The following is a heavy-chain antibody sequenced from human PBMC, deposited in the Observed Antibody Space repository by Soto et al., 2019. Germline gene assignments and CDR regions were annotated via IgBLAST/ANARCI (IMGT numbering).Heavy chain of an antibody. CDR2: IIPIFGTA. Sequence: SVKVSGKASGGTFSSYAISWVRQAPGQGLEWMGGIIPIFGTANYAQKFQGRVTITADESTSTAYMELSSLRSEDTAVYYCARDPGGYSSSSFYYYGMDVWGQGTTVTVSS. V-gene: IGHV1-69*13. J-gene: IGHJ6*02. D-gene: IGHD6-6*01. CDR1: GGTFSSYA. CDR3: ARDPGGYSSSSFYYYGMDV.